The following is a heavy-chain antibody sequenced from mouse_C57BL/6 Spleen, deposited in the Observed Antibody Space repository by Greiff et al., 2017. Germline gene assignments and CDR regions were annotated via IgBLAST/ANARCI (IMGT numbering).Heavy chain of an antibody. J-gene: IGHJ2*01. D-gene: IGHD4-1*01. CDR3: ARSGLGPQYYFDY. V-gene: IGHV1-82*01. CDR2: IYPGDGDT. CDR1: GYAFSSSW. Sequence: VQLQQSGPELVKPGASVKISCKASGYAFSSSWMNWVKQRPGKGLEWIGRIYPGDGDTNYNGKFKGKATLTADKSSSTAYMQLSSLTSEDSAVYFCARSGLGPQYYFDYWGQGTTLTVSS.